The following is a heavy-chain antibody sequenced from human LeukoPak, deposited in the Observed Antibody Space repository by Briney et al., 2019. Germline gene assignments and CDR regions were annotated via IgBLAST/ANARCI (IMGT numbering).Heavy chain of an antibody. Sequence: SETLSLTCTVSGGSINDYFWSWIRQPPGKGLELIGYMYYSGSTNYNPSLKSRVTISVDTSKNQLSLNLSSVTAADTAMYFCARGRGGTYQYFDYWGKGTLVTVSS. J-gene: IGHJ4*02. CDR3: ARGRGGTYQYFDY. D-gene: IGHD1-26*01. CDR2: MYYSGST. V-gene: IGHV4-59*13. CDR1: GGSINDYF.